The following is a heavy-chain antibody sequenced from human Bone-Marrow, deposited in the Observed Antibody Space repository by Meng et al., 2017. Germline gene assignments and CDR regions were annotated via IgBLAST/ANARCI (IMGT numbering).Heavy chain of an antibody. CDR1: GFTFSSYS. V-gene: IGHV3-48*04. CDR3: ARYSGYDSRGGGRDNNYFDY. J-gene: IGHJ4*02. CDR2: ISSSGSTI. Sequence: GESLKISCAASGFTFSSYSMNWVRQAPGKGLEWVSYISSSGSTIYYADSVKGRFTISRDNAKNSLYLQMNSLRAEDTAVYYCARYSGYDSRGGGRDNNYFDYWGQGTLVTVSS. D-gene: IGHD5-12*01.